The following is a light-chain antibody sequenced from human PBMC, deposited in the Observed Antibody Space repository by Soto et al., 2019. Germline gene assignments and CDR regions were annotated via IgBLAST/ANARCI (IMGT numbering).Light chain of an antibody. Sequence: AIRLTQSPSSLSASTGDRVTITCRASQGISSYLAWWQQKPGKAPKLLIYAASTLQSEVPSRLIGSASGTDFTLTISSLQSEDFATYYCQQYDTYPLTFGGGTKVDVK. J-gene: IGKJ4*01. V-gene: IGKV1-8*01. CDR2: AAS. CDR3: QQYDTYPLT. CDR1: QGISSY.